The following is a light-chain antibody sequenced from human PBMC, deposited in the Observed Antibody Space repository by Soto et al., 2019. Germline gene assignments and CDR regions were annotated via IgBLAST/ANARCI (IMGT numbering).Light chain of an antibody. V-gene: IGKV3-11*01. CDR3: QQRTDWPPWT. CDR1: QSISLS. Sequence: EIVMTQSPATLSVSPGERATLSCRASQSISLSLSWYQHKPGQAPRLLIYDASKRATGIPARFSGSGSGTDFTLSISSLEPEDFAVYYCQQRTDWPPWTFGQGTKVDNK. J-gene: IGKJ1*01. CDR2: DAS.